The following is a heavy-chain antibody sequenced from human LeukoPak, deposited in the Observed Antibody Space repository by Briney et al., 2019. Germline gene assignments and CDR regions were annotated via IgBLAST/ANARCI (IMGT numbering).Heavy chain of an antibody. J-gene: IGHJ4*02. Sequence: SETLSLTCTVSGGSISSGSYYWSWIRQPAGKGLEWIGRIYTSGGTNYNPSLKSRVTISVDTSKNQFSLKLSSVTAADTAVYYCARHVPPYYYDSSGFDYWGQGTLVTVSS. V-gene: IGHV4-61*02. CDR2: IYTSGGT. CDR3: ARHVPPYYYDSSGFDY. CDR1: GGSISSGSYY. D-gene: IGHD3-22*01.